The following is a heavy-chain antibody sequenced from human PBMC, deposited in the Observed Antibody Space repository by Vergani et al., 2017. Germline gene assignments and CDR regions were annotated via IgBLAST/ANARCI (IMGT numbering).Heavy chain of an antibody. D-gene: IGHD5-18*01. CDR1: GFTFDDYT. J-gene: IGHJ3*02. CDR2: ISYDGSNK. CDR3: ARDRYSYGGDDAFDI. V-gene: IGHV3-30*04. Sequence: QVQLVESGGVVVQPGGSLRLSCAASGFTFDDYTMHWVRQAPGKGLEWVAVISYDGSNKYYADSVKGRFTISRHNSKNTLYLQMNSLRAEDTAVYYCARDRYSYGGDDAFDIWGQGTMVTVSS.